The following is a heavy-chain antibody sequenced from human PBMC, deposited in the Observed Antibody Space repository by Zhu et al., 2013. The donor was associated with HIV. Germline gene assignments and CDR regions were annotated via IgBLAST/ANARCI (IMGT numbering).Heavy chain of an antibody. CDR3: ATMSPIPLYYYDSSGPRAFDI. J-gene: IGHJ3*02. D-gene: IGHD3-22*01. CDR2: FDPEDGET. Sequence: QVQLVQSGAEVKKPGASVKVSCKVSGYTLTELSMHWVRQTPGKGLEWMGGFDPEDGETIYAQKFQGRVTMTEDTSTDTAYMDLSSLRSEDTAVYYCATMSPIPLYYYDSSGPRAFDIWAKGNGHRLF. V-gene: IGHV1-24*01. CDR1: GYTLTELS.